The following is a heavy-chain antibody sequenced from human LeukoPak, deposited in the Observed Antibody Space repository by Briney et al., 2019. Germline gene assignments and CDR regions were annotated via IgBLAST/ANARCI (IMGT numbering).Heavy chain of an antibody. J-gene: IGHJ4*02. CDR2: INGDGGST. CDR3: AKVGQGFDFDY. V-gene: IGHV3-43*02. Sequence: GGSLRLSCAASGFTFDDYAMHWVRQAPGKGLDWVSLINGDGGSTYYADSVMGRFTVSRDNSKNSLYLQMNSLRTEDTALYFCAKVGQGFDFDYWGQGTLVTVSS. CDR1: GFTFDDYA. D-gene: IGHD1-26*01.